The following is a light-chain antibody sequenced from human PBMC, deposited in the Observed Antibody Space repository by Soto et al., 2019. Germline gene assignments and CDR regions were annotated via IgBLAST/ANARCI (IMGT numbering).Light chain of an antibody. CDR3: SSYTSITNGVV. CDR2: DVS. Sequence: QSVLTQPASVSGSPGQSITISCTGTSSDVGVYNYVSWYQQHPGKAPKLMIYDVSNRPSGVSNRFSGSKSGNTASLTISGLQAEDEADYYCSSYTSITNGVVFGGGTKVTVL. V-gene: IGLV2-14*01. CDR1: SSDVGVYNY. J-gene: IGLJ2*01.